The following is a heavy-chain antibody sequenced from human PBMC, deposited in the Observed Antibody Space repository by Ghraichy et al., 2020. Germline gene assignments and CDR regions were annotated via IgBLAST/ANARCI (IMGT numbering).Heavy chain of an antibody. D-gene: IGHD4-17*01. CDR1: GFTFDDYG. V-gene: IGHV3-20*01. CDR3: ARTVTTVLYNWFDP. CDR2: INWNGGST. J-gene: IGHJ5*02. Sequence: GGSLRLSCAASGFTFDDYGMSWVRQAPGKGLEWVSGINWNGGSTGYADSVKGRFTISRDNTKNSLYLQMNSLRAEDTALYHCARTVTTVLYNWFDPWGQGTLVTVSS.